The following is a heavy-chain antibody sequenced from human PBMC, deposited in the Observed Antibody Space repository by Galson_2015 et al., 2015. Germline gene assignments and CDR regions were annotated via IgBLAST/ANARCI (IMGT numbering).Heavy chain of an antibody. V-gene: IGHV1-18*01. Sequence: SVKVSCKASGYTFTSSGISWVRQAPGQGLEWMGWISAYNGNTNYAQKLQGRVTMTTDTSTSTAYMELRSLRSDDTAVYYCARDVVGQLTRWFAPWGQGTLVTVSS. CDR1: GYTFTSSG. CDR3: ARDVVGQLTRWFAP. J-gene: IGHJ5*02. CDR2: ISAYNGNT. D-gene: IGHD2-2*01.